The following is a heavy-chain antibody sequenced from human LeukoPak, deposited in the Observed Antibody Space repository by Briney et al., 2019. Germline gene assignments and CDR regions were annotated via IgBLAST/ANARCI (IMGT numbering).Heavy chain of an antibody. CDR1: GFTFSSFA. V-gene: IGHV3-48*03. CDR3: ARGFYYYMDV. J-gene: IGHJ6*03. Sequence: GGSLRLSCAASGFTFSSFAMSWVRQAPGKGLEWVSYISSSGSTIYYADSVKGRFTISRDNAKNSLYLQMNSLRAEDTAVYYCARGFYYYMDVWGKGTTVTISS. CDR2: ISSSGSTI.